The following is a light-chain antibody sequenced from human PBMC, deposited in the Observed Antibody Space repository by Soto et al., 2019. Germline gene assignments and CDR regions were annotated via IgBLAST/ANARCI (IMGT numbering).Light chain of an antibody. V-gene: IGLV2-14*01. CDR3: RSYTSTTPYV. J-gene: IGLJ1*01. Sequence: QSVLNQPASVSGSRGQSITISCTGTISDVGGYNYVSWYQQHPGKAPKLLIYEVTNRPSGVSNRFSGSKSGNTASLTISGLQAEDEADYYCRSYTSTTPYVFGTGTKVTVL. CDR1: ISDVGGYNY. CDR2: EVT.